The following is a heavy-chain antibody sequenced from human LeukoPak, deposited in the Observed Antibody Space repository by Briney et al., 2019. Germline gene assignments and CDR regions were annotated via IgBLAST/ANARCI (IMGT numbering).Heavy chain of an antibody. CDR2: IYHSGST. V-gene: IGHV4-30-2*01. Sequence: PSETLSLTCAVSGGSISSGGYSWSWIRQPPGKGLEWIGYIYHSGSTYYNSSLKSRVTISVDRSKNQFSLKLSSVTAADTAVYYCARYPTVAGTFLFDYWGQGTLVTVSS. CDR1: GGSISSGGYS. J-gene: IGHJ4*02. CDR3: ARYPTVAGTFLFDY. D-gene: IGHD6-19*01.